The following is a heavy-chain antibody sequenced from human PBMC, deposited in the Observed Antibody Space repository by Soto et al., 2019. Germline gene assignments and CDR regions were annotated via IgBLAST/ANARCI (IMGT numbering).Heavy chain of an antibody. Sequence: ASVKVSCKASGYTFTSYGISWVRQAPGEGLEGMGWISAYNGNTNYAQKLQGRVTMTTDTSTSTAYMELRSLRSDDTAVYYFALFRCVTPIDAFDISGQGTMVTVSS. CDR3: ALFRCVTPIDAFDI. D-gene: IGHD3-10*01. CDR2: ISAYNGNT. J-gene: IGHJ3*02. V-gene: IGHV1-18*01. CDR1: GYTFTSYG.